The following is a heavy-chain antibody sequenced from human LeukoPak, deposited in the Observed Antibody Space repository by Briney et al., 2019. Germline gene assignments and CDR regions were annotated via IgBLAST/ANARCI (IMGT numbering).Heavy chain of an antibody. Sequence: GGSLGLSCTASGFTFGDYAMSWFRQAPGKGLEWVGFIRSKAYGGTTEYAASVKGRFTISRDNSKNTLYLQMNSLRAEDTAVYYCAKAETHSSGYSPLPFDYWGQGTLVTVSS. CDR1: GFTFGDYA. CDR3: AKAETHSSGYSPLPFDY. CDR2: IRSKAYGGTT. J-gene: IGHJ4*02. D-gene: IGHD3-22*01. V-gene: IGHV3-49*03.